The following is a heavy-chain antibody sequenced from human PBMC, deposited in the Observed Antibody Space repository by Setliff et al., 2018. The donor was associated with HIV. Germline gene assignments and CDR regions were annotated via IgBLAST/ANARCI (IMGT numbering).Heavy chain of an antibody. V-gene: IGHV1-46*01. J-gene: IGHJ4*02. Sequence: GASVKVSCKASGYTFTSYYMHWVRQAPGQGLEWMGIINPSDGSTTYAQKFQGRVTITRDTSASTAYVELSSLRSEDTAVYYCAREGNYDILDYWGQGTLVTVSS. D-gene: IGHD3-9*01. CDR2: INPSDGST. CDR3: AREGNYDILDY. CDR1: GYTFTSYY.